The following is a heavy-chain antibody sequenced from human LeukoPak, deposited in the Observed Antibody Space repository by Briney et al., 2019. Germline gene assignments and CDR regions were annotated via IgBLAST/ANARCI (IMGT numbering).Heavy chain of an antibody. V-gene: IGHV3-23*01. D-gene: IGHD3-22*01. CDR3: AKETYYDSSGYYYPGAFDI. J-gene: IGHJ3*02. Sequence: GGSLRLSCAASGFTFSSYAMIWVRQAPGKGLEWVSAISGSGGSTYYADSVKGRFTISRDNSKNTLYLQMNSLRAEDTAVYYCAKETYYDSSGYYYPGAFDIWGQGTMVTVSS. CDR1: GFTFSSYA. CDR2: ISGSGGST.